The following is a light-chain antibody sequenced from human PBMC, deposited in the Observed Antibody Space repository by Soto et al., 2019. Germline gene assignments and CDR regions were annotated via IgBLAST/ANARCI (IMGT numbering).Light chain of an antibody. Sequence: DIQLTQSPSTLSAAVGDRATITCRASQSIRSWLAWYQQKPGKAPTLLVYKASSLESGVPSRFSGSGSGTEFTLTISTLQPDDFATYYCQQYEAYPLTFGGGTKVEI. CDR3: QQYEAYPLT. J-gene: IGKJ4*01. CDR2: KAS. V-gene: IGKV1-5*03. CDR1: QSIRSW.